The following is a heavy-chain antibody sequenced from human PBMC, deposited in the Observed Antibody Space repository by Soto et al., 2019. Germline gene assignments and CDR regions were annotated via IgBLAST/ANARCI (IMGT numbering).Heavy chain of an antibody. D-gene: IGHD3-10*01. CDR1: GFSLSTSGVG. V-gene: IGHV2-5*02. CDR2: IYWDDDK. CDR3: AHNVYYYNSGRNRFDS. J-gene: IGHJ5*01. Sequence: QITLKESGPTLVKPTQTLTLTCTFSGFSLSTSGVGVGWIRQPPGKALEWLALIYWDDDKRYSLSLKSRLTVTKDTSKNQVVLTMTNMDPVDTATYYCAHNVYYYNSGRNRFDSWGQGTLVTVSS.